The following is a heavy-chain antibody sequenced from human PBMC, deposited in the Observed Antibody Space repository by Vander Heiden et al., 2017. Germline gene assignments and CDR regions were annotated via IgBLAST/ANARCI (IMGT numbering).Heavy chain of an antibody. V-gene: IGHV3-30*18. D-gene: IGHD4-17*01. CDR1: GFTFRSYG. Sequence: QVQLVESGGGVVQPGRSLRLSWAASGFTFRSYGMHWVRQAPGKGLEWVAVISYDGSNKYYADSVKGRFTISRDNSKNTLYLQMNSLRAEDTAVYYCAKPRAMTTVVKGAFDIWGQGTMVTVSS. J-gene: IGHJ3*02. CDR3: AKPRAMTTVVKGAFDI. CDR2: ISYDGSNK.